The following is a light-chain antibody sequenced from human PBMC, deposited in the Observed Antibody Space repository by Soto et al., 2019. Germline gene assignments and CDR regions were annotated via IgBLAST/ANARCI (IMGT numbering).Light chain of an antibody. CDR1: QDISDD. V-gene: IGKV1D-13*01. J-gene: IGKJ1*01. CDR2: DAS. CDR3: QQFYNYPRT. Sequence: IQMTHSPSSLSASVGDRVTITCRASQDISDDVGWYKQIPGKAPKLXSYDASTLQTGVPSRFRGSGSGTDFTLTISYLKSEDFGTYYCQQFYNYPRTFGQGTKVDIK.